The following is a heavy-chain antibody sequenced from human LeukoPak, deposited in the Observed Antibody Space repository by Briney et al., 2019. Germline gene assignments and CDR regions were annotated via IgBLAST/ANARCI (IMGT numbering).Heavy chain of an antibody. D-gene: IGHD3-22*01. CDR1: VFTFSSYS. J-gene: IGHJ3*02. CDR2: ISSSSSYI. CDR3: ARDGYYLDAFDI. V-gene: IGHV3-21*01. Sequence: PGGSLRLSRAASVFTFSSYSMNWVRQAPGKGLEWVSSISSSSSYIYYADSVKGRFTISRDNAKNTLYLQMNSLRAEGMAVYYCARDGYYLDAFDIWGQGTMVTVSS.